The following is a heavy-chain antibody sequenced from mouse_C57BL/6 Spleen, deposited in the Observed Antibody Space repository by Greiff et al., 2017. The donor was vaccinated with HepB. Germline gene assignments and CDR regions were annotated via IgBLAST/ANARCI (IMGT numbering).Heavy chain of an antibody. J-gene: IGHJ1*03. D-gene: IGHD1-1*01. V-gene: IGHV1-82*01. Sequence: VQLQQSGPELVKPGASVKISCKASGYAFSSSWMNWVKQRPGKGLEWIGRIYPGDGDTNYNGKFKGKATLTADKSSSTAYMQLSSLTSEDSAVYFCARGDYGSSYGGYFDVWGTGTTVTVSS. CDR1: GYAFSSSW. CDR2: IYPGDGDT. CDR3: ARGDYGSSYGGYFDV.